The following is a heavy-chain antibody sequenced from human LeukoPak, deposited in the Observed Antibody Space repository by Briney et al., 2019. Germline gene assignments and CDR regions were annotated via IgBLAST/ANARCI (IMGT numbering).Heavy chain of an antibody. V-gene: IGHV3-23*01. Sequence: QPGGSLRLSCAASGFTFSNYAMTWVRQAPGKGLEWVSGISGSGSSTYYADSVKGRFTLSRDYPKNTLYLQMNSLGAEDTALYYCARGWNTTPRSGFDIWGLGTMVTVSS. D-gene: IGHD1/OR15-1a*01. J-gene: IGHJ3*02. CDR3: ARGWNTTPRSGFDI. CDR2: ISGSGSST. CDR1: GFTFSNYA.